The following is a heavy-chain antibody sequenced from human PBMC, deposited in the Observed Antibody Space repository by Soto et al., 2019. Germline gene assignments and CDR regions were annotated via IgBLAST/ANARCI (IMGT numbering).Heavy chain of an antibody. CDR1: GGSISSYY. D-gene: IGHD2-2*01. CDR3: ARVRYCSSTSCPPDTYYYYYGMDV. Sequence: SETLSLTCTVSGGSISSYYWSWIRQPPGKGLEWIGYIYYSGSTNYNPSLKSRVTISVDTSKNQFSLKLSSVTAADTAVYYCARVRYCSSTSCPPDTYYYYYGMDVWGQGTTVTVSS. J-gene: IGHJ6*02. V-gene: IGHV4-59*01. CDR2: IYYSGST.